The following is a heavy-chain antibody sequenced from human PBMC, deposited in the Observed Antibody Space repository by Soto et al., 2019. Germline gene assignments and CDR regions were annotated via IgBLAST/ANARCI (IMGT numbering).Heavy chain of an antibody. D-gene: IGHD4-17*01. CDR3: ARSDGPLGDY. CDR1: GYTFTSYA. CDR2: MNAGNGNT. J-gene: IGHJ4*02. V-gene: IGHV1-3*01. Sequence: QVQLVQSGAEVKKPGASVQVSCKASGYTFTSYAMHWVRQAPGQRLEWMGWMNAGNGNTKYSQKFQGRVTITRDTSASTACMELSSLRSEDTAVYYCARSDGPLGDYWGQGTLVTVSS.